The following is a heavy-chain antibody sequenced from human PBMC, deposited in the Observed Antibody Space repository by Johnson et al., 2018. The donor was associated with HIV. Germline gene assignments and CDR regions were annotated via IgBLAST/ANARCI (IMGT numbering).Heavy chain of an antibody. CDR2: IYSGGST. D-gene: IGHD6-19*01. CDR1: GFTVSSNY. J-gene: IGHJ3*02. CDR3: VRDQGSGWPTNAFDI. V-gene: IGHV3-66*03. Sequence: VQLVESGGGLIQPGGSLRLSCAASGFTVSSNYMSWVRQAPGKGLEWVSVIYSGGSTYYADSVKGRFTISRDNSKNTLYLQMNSLRGEDTAVYYCVRDQGSGWPTNAFDIWGRGTRVTVSS.